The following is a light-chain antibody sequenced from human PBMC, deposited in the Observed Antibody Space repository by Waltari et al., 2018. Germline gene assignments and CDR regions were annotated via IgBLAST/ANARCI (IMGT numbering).Light chain of an antibody. CDR3: QSYDTSLSVV. CDR2: GST. J-gene: IGLJ3*02. V-gene: IGLV1-40*01. CDR1: GSNTGAGYY. Sequence: SVLTQPPSVSGAPGQRVTISCTGSGSNTGAGYYVHWYQQLPRAAPKLLIYGSTSRPLGVPDRFFGSTSGTSASLAITGLQAEDEADYYCQSYDTSLSVVFGGGTKLTVL.